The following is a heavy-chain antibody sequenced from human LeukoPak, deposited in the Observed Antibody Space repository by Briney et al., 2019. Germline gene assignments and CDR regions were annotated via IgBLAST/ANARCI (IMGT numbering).Heavy chain of an antibody. CDR3: AKGYSSGWSMVDY. D-gene: IGHD6-19*01. CDR2: ISTSGGRT. J-gene: IGHJ4*02. CDR1: GFTVSNHY. V-gene: IGHV3-23*01. Sequence: GGSLRLSCAASGFTVSNHYMSWVRQAPGKGLEWVSTISTSGGRTYYADSVKGRFTISRDNYKNALYLQMNSLRAEDTAVYYCAKGYSSGWSMVDYWGQGTLVTVSS.